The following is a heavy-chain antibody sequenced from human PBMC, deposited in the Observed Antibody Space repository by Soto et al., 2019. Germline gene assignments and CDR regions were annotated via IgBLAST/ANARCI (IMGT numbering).Heavy chain of an antibody. J-gene: IGHJ4*02. CDR3: AREGSYGFYFDY. CDR1: GGSISSSSYY. V-gene: IGHV4-39*07. D-gene: IGHD5-18*01. CDR2: IYHSGST. Sequence: PSETLSLTCTVSGGSISSSSYYWGWIRQPPGKGLEWIGSIYHSGSTYYNPSLKSRVTISVDRSKNQFSLKLSSVTAADTAVYYCAREGSYGFYFDYWGQGTLVTVSS.